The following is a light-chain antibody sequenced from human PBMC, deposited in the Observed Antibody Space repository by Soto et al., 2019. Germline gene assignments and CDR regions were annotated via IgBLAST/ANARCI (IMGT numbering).Light chain of an antibody. J-gene: IGLJ1*01. CDR1: SSDVGSYNR. V-gene: IGLV2-18*02. CDR3: SSYTSISSYV. CDR2: DVS. Sequence: QSVLTQPPSVSGSPGQSVTISCTGTSSDVGSYNRVSWYQQPPGTAPKLMIYDVSNRSSVLHHRFSWSKSGNAASLTISGLQAEDEADYYCSSYTSISSYVFGTGTKLTVL.